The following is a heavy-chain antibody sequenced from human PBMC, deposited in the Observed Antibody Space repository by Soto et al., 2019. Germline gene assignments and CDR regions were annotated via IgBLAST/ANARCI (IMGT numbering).Heavy chain of an antibody. V-gene: IGHV4-31*02. CDR2: IYYNGNT. J-gene: IGHJ6*02. D-gene: IGHD3-10*01. Sequence: QVQVQESGPGLVKPSQTLSLKCSVSGGSIGSRDYYWSWIRQHPEKGLGGIGSIYYNGNTAYNPSPRGRPTMSLDTSMNEFSLKLTSVTAADTAVYYCARDKGGAALKGSGMDVWGQGTTVTVS. CDR3: ARDKGGAALKGSGMDV. CDR1: GGSIGSRDYY.